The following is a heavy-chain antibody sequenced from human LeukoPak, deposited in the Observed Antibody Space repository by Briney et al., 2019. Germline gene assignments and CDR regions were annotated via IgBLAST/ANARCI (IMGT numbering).Heavy chain of an antibody. CDR2: IYSGGST. V-gene: IGHV3-66*01. CDR1: GFTVSSNY. Sequence: GGSLRLSCAASGFTVSSNYMSWVRQAPGEGLEWVSVIYSGGSTYYADSVKGRFTISRDNSKNTLYLQMNSLRAEDTAVYYCARDRESIYGMDVWGQGTTVTVSS. J-gene: IGHJ6*02. CDR3: ARDRESIYGMDV.